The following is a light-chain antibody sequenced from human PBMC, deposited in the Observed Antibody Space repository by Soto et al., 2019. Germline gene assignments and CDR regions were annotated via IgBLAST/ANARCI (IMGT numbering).Light chain of an antibody. Sequence: SVLTQPTSVSGSPGQSITISCTGSSNDIGAYNYVSWYQQHPVKAPRLLIHGVRDRPSGVPSRFSASKSGLTASLTISGLQAEDEADYYCSSFTTTSVYVFRPGPKVTV. CDR3: SSFTTTSVYV. CDR1: SNDIGAYNY. J-gene: IGLJ1*01. CDR2: GVR. V-gene: IGLV2-14*01.